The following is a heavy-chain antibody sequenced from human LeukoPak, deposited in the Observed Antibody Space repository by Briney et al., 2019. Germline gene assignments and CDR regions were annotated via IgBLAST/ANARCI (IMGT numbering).Heavy chain of an antibody. Sequence: GGSLRLSCAASGFTFSSYAMSWVRQAPGKGLEWVSYISSSSSTIYYADSVKGRFTISRDNAKNSLYLQMNSLRAEDTAVYYCARDWTPYGSGSYPWFDPWGQGTLVTVSS. CDR3: ARDWTPYGSGSYPWFDP. D-gene: IGHD3-10*01. J-gene: IGHJ5*02. CDR2: ISSSSSTI. V-gene: IGHV3-48*04. CDR1: GFTFSSYA.